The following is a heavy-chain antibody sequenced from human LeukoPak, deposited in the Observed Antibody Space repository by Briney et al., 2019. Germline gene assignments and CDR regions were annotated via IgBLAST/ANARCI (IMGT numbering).Heavy chain of an antibody. CDR3: TRAKGAGSGYYRPPYYFDY. CDR1: GGSISSYY. CDR2: IYYSGST. Sequence: SETLSLTCTVSGGSISSYYWSWIRQPPGKGLEWIGYIYYSGSTNYNPSLKSRVTISVDTSKNQFSLKLSSVTAADTAVYYCTRAKGAGSGYYRPPYYFDYWGQGTLVTVSS. D-gene: IGHD3-3*01. V-gene: IGHV4-59*12. J-gene: IGHJ4*02.